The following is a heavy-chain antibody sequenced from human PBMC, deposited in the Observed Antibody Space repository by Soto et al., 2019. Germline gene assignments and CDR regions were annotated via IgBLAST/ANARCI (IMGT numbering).Heavy chain of an antibody. J-gene: IGHJ6*03. CDR1: GYTFTSYD. CDR2: MNPNSGNT. D-gene: IGHD3-3*01. CDR3: ARKTYYDFWSGYYRGYYYYYMDV. Sequence: QVQLVQSGAEVKKPGASVKVSCKASGYTFTSYDINWVRQATGQGLEWMGWMNPNSGNTGYAQKFQGRVTMTRNTSISTAYMELSSLRSEDTAVYYCARKTYYDFWSGYYRGYYYYYMDVWGKGTTVTVSS. V-gene: IGHV1-8*01.